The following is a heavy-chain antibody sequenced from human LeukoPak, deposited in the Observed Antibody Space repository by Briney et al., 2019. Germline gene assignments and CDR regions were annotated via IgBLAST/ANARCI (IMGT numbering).Heavy chain of an antibody. V-gene: IGHV4-34*01. CDR3: ARWFGESHDAFDI. J-gene: IGHJ3*02. CDR2: INHSGST. Sequence: SETLPLTCAVYGGSFSGYYWSWIRQPPGKGLEWIGEINHSGSTNYNPSLKSRVTISVDTSKNQFSLKLSSVTAADTAVYYCARWFGESHDAFDIWGQGTMVTVSS. D-gene: IGHD3-10*01. CDR1: GGSFSGYY.